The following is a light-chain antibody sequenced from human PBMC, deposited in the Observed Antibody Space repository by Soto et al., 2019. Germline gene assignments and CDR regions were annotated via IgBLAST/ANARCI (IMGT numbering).Light chain of an antibody. CDR3: QQYNNWPRT. CDR1: QSVSSSY. J-gene: IGKJ1*01. Sequence: EIVLTQSPGTLSLSPGERATLSCRASQSVSSSYLAWYQQKPGQAPRLLIYGASSRATGIPDRFSGSGSGTDFTFTISRLEPEDFAVYYCQQYNNWPRTFGQGTKVDIK. CDR2: GAS. V-gene: IGKV3-20*01.